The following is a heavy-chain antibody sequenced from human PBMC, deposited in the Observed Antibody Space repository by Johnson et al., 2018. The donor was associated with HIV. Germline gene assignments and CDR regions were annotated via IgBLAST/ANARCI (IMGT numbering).Heavy chain of an antibody. CDR1: GFTFDDYA. Sequence: VQLVESGGGLVQPGRSLRLCCAASGFTFDDYAMKWVRQAPGKGLEWVSGISAGGDNTYYADSVEGRFTISRDNAKNSLYLQMNSLRAEDTAVYYCARGGVGDVFDIWGQGTMVTVSS. CDR2: ISAGGDNT. CDR3: ARGGVGDVFDI. D-gene: IGHD1-26*01. J-gene: IGHJ3*02. V-gene: IGHV3-23*04.